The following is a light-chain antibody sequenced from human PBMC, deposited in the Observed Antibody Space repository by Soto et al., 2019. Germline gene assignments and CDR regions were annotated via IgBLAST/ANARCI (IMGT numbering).Light chain of an antibody. CDR2: AAS. Sequence: DIVLTQSPGTLSLSPGDRATLSCRTSRFVSNYYVAWYQQRPGQAPRLLIYAASSRATDIPDRFSGRGSGTDFTLTISRLDPEDFSVYYCQHYADSPPVFTFGPGTKVEI. CDR1: RFVSNYY. CDR3: QHYADSPPVFT. V-gene: IGKV3-20*01. J-gene: IGKJ3*01.